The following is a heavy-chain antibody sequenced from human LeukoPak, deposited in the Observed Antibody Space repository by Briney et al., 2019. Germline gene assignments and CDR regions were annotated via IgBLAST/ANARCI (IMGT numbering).Heavy chain of an antibody. V-gene: IGHV1-69*05. CDR3: ARGNLIAARPFDY. CDR1: GGTFSSYA. Sequence: LVKVSCKASGGTFSSYAISWVRQAPGQGLEWMGGIIPIFGTANYAQKFQGRVTITTDESTSTAYMELSSLRSEDTAVYYCARGNLIAARPFDYWGQGTLVTVSS. CDR2: IIPIFGTA. J-gene: IGHJ4*02. D-gene: IGHD6-6*01.